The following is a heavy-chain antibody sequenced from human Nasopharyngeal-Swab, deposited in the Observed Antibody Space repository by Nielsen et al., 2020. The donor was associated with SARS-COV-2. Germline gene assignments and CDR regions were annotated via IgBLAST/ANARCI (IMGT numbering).Heavy chain of an antibody. CDR3: VKHQGSSSDQ. J-gene: IGHJ4*02. CDR2: VNQDGSRT. Sequence: GESLKIACVAAGVRFSKYWMHWVRQAPGKGLVWVSRVNQDGSRTDYADSVRGRFTISRDNAKNTLYLQMNSLRVEDTAVYYCVKHQGSSSDQWGQGTLVTVSS. CDR1: GVRFSKYW. V-gene: IGHV3-74*01.